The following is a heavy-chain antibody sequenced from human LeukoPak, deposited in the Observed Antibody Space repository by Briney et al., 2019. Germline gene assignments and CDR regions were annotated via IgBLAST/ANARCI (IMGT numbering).Heavy chain of an antibody. Sequence: GGSLRLSCAASGFTFSSYEMNWVRQAPGKGLEWVSYISSSGSTIYYADSVKGRFTISRDNDKNTLFLQMNSLRAEDTAVYYCARATPGWWELQRWGQGTLVTVSS. J-gene: IGHJ4*02. D-gene: IGHD1-26*01. CDR2: ISSSGSTI. CDR1: GFTFSSYE. CDR3: ARATPGWWELQR. V-gene: IGHV3-48*03.